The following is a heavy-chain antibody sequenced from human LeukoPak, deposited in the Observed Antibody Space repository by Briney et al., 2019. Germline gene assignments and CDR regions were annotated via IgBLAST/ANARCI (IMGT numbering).Heavy chain of an antibody. D-gene: IGHD2-8*01. CDR1: GFSFSDFW. Sequence: PGGSLRLSCTASGFSFSDFWMSWVRQAPGKGLEWVAKIKPDGSEKYYVDSVKGRFSIARDNAKKSLYLQMNNMRVEDTAVYYCGRGGSQRVSSWGQGTLVTVSS. V-gene: IGHV3-7*01. CDR2: IKPDGSEK. J-gene: IGHJ4*02. CDR3: GRGGSQRVSS.